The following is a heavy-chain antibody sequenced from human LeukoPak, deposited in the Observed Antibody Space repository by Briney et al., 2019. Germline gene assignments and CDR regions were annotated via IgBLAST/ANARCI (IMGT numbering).Heavy chain of an antibody. V-gene: IGHV3-7*03. D-gene: IGHD3-22*01. Sequence: GGSLRLSCAASGFTFSSYWMSWVRQAPGKGLEWVANIKQDGSEKYYVDSVKGRFTISRDNAKNTLYLQMNSLRAEDTAVYYCAGRITMIVVGQARAEYFQHWGQGTLVTVSS. J-gene: IGHJ1*01. CDR3: AGRITMIVVGQARAEYFQH. CDR1: GFTFSSYW. CDR2: IKQDGSEK.